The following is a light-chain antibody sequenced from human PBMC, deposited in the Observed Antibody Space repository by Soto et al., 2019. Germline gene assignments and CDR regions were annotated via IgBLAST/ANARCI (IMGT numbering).Light chain of an antibody. J-gene: IGKJ5*01. CDR1: QSVTSTY. CDR3: QQYSISPPVT. V-gene: IGKV3-20*01. Sequence: EFVLTQSPGTLSLSPGERATLSCRASQSVTSTYLAWYQQKPGQAPRLLIYGASSRAPGIPDRFSGSRSGTDFTLTISRLEPEDFAVYYCQQYSISPPVTFGQGTRLEIK. CDR2: GAS.